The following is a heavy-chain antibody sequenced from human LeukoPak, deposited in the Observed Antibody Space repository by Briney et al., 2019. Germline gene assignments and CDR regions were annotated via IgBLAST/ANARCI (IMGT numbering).Heavy chain of an antibody. CDR1: GFTFNTYA. CDR2: ISSAGSTK. CDR3: ARRIFQGSSGWYLFDY. Sequence: GTSLRPSCAAFGFTFNTYAMHWVRQAAGMGLEWVAVISSAGSTKYYADSVKGRFTVSRDNSENTLYLQMNSLRAEDTAVYYCARRIFQGSSGWYLFDYWGQGTLVTVSS. J-gene: IGHJ4*02. V-gene: IGHV3-30-3*01. D-gene: IGHD6-19*01.